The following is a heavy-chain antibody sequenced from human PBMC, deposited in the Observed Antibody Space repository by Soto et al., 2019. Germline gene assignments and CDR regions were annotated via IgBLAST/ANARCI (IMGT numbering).Heavy chain of an antibody. CDR1: GYAFTTYG. Sequence: QVHLVQSGAEVKKPGASVKVSCQASGYAFTTYGITWVRQAPGQGLEWMGWISAHNGNTNYAQKLQGRVTVTRATSTTTAYMDLRSLRSDDTAVYYCARGRYGEYWGKGDHVTVSS. CDR3: ARGRYGEY. V-gene: IGHV1-18*01. D-gene: IGHD3-10*01. J-gene: IGHJ4*01. CDR2: ISAHNGNT.